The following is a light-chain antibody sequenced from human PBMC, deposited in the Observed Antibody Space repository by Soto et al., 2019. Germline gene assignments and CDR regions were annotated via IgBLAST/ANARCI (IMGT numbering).Light chain of an antibody. CDR3: SSYTSSSTVV. Sequence: QSALTQPASVSGSPGQSITISCTGASSDVGAYNYVSWYQQHPGKAPKLMIFDVSNRPSGVSNRFSASKSGNTASLTISGLQAEDEADYYCSSYTSSSTVVFGAGTKVTVL. V-gene: IGLV2-14*01. CDR1: SSDVGAYNY. CDR2: DVS. J-gene: IGLJ2*01.